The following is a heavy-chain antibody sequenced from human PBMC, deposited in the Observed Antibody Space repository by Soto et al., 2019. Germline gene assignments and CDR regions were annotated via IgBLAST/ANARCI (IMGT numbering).Heavy chain of an antibody. CDR2: ISYDGSNK. CDR3: AKDGYLVLGGWFDP. Sequence: QVQLVESGGGVVQPGRSLRLSCAASGFTFSSYGMHWVRQAPGKGLEWVAVISYDGSNKYYADSVKGRFTISRDNSKNTLYLQMNSLRAEDTVVYYCAKDGYLVLGGWFDPWGQGTLVTVSS. CDR1: GFTFSSYG. J-gene: IGHJ5*02. V-gene: IGHV3-30*18. D-gene: IGHD3-16*01.